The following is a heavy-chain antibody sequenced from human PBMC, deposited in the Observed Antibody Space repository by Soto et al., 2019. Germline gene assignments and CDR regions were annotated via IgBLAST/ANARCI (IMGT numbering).Heavy chain of an antibody. J-gene: IGHJ3*02. CDR2: VTTSGRST. V-gene: IGHV3-23*01. Sequence: VQLLESGGGLVQPGGSLGLSCAASGFTFSNYPMSWVRQAPGKGLEWVSAVTTSGRSTDYADSVKGRFTISRDNSKNTLYLQMNSLRGEDTAVYYCAKKGESRGFYDIWGQGTMVTVSS. CDR1: GFTFSNYP. CDR3: AKKGESRGFYDI. D-gene: IGHD3-16*01.